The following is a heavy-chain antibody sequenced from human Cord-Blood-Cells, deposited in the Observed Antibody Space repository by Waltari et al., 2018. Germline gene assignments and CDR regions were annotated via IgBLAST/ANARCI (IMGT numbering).Heavy chain of an antibody. Sequence: QVQLVASGGGVVQPGRSLRLSCAASGFTFSSYGMHWVRQAPGKGLEWVAVISYDGSNKYYADSVKGRFTISRDNSKNTLYLQMNSLRAEDTAVYYCAKDWNSSSSFDYWGQGTLVTVSS. J-gene: IGHJ4*02. CDR1: GFTFSSYG. D-gene: IGHD6-6*01. V-gene: IGHV3-30*18. CDR2: ISYDGSNK. CDR3: AKDWNSSSSFDY.